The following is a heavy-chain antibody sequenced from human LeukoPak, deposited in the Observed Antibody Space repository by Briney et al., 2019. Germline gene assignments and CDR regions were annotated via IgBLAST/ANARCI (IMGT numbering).Heavy chain of an antibody. J-gene: IGHJ3*02. CDR3: VREVYFYDDSAMEGGFDI. D-gene: IGHD3-22*01. Sequence: PGGSLRLSCAASGFTFSSYGMHWVRQAPGKGLEWVAFIRYDGSNKYYADSVKGRFTISRDNSKNTLYLQMNSLRAEDTAVYYCVREVYFYDDSAMEGGFDIWGHGTVVTVSS. V-gene: IGHV3-30*02. CDR1: GFTFSSYG. CDR2: IRYDGSNK.